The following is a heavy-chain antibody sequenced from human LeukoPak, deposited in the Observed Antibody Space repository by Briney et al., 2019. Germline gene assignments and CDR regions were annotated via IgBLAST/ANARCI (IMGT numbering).Heavy chain of an antibody. Sequence: ASVKVSCTASGSTFINYGLTWVRQAPGQGFEWMGWISAYTGSTNYAQKLQGRVTMPTDPSTSTAYMELRSLRSDDTAVYYCARTVGATGAFDIWGQGTMVIVSS. CDR1: GSTFINYG. V-gene: IGHV1-18*01. J-gene: IGHJ3*02. CDR3: ARTVGATGAFDI. D-gene: IGHD1-26*01. CDR2: ISAYTGST.